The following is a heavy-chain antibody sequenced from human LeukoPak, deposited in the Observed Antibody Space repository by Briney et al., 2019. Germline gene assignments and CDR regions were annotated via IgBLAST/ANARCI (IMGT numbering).Heavy chain of an antibody. D-gene: IGHD3-22*01. CDR2: IYPGDSDT. Sequence: GESLKISCKGSGYSFTSYWIGWVRQMPGKGLEWMGIIYPGDSDTRYSPSFQGQVTISADKSISTAYLQWSSLKASDTAMYYCARHESYYYDSSGHNDYWGQVTLVTVSS. J-gene: IGHJ4*02. V-gene: IGHV5-51*01. CDR1: GYSFTSYW. CDR3: ARHESYYYDSSGHNDY.